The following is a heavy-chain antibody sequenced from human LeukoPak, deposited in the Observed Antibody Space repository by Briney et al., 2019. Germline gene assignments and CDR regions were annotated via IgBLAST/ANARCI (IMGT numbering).Heavy chain of an antibody. CDR1: GFTFSSYA. V-gene: IGHV3-30-3*01. Sequence: PGGSLRLSCAASGFTFSSYAMHWVRQAPGKGLEWVAVISYDGSNKYYADSVKGRFTISRDNSKNTLYLQMNSLRAEDTAVYYCAREFLAAGFDYWGQGTLVTVSS. D-gene: IGHD6-13*01. CDR2: ISYDGSNK. J-gene: IGHJ4*02. CDR3: AREFLAAGFDY.